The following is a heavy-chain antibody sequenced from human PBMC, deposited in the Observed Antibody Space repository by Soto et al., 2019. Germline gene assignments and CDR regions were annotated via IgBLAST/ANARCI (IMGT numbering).Heavy chain of an antibody. CDR1: GFTLSTAW. J-gene: IGHJ5*02. V-gene: IGHV3-15*07. D-gene: IGHD1-7*01. Sequence: EAQLVESGGGLVEPGGSLRLSCAASGFTLSTAWMHWVRQAPGRGLEWVGRIKSKTAGGTTDYAAPLRGRFSISRDDSKNMLYLDMNGLKTEDTAVYFCATDRSAYKLQLRYNWCDPWGQGTLVTVSS. CDR3: ATDRSAYKLQLRYNWCDP. CDR2: IKSKTAGGTT.